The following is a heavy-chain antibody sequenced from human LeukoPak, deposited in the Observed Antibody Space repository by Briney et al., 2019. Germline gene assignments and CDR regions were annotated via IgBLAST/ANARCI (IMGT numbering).Heavy chain of an antibody. D-gene: IGHD5-12*01. CDR2: ISSSSYI. CDR1: GFTFSSYS. CDR3: ARERVATRMDV. J-gene: IGHJ6*02. V-gene: IGHV3-21*01. Sequence: GGSLRLSCAASGFTFSSYSMNWVRQAPGKGLEWVSSISSSSYIYYADSVKGRFTISRDNAKNSLYLQMNSLRAEDTAVYYCARERVATRMDVWGQGTTVTVSS.